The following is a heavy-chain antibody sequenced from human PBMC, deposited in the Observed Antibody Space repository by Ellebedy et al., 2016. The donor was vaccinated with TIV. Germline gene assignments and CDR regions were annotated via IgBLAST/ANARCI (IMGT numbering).Heavy chain of an antibody. J-gene: IGHJ4*02. V-gene: IGHV1-3*01. CDR1: GYTFTSYA. CDR3: ATTGASSGYPADY. Sequence: AASVKVSCKASGYTFTSYAMHWVRQAPGQRLEWMGWINAGNGNTKYSQKFQGRVTITRDTSASTAYMELSSLRSEDTAVYYCATTGASSGYPADYWGQGTLVTVSS. CDR2: INAGNGNT. D-gene: IGHD3-22*01.